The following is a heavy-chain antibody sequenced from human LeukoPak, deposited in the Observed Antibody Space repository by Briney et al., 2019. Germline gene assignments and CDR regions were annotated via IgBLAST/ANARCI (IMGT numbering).Heavy chain of an antibody. CDR1: GGSISSSSYY. CDR2: IYYSGST. CDR3: ARDGCSSTSCYWYYYYYMDV. J-gene: IGHJ6*03. V-gene: IGHV4-39*07. D-gene: IGHD2-2*01. Sequence: PSETLSLTCTVSGGSISSSSYYWGWIRQPPGKGLEWIGSIYYSGSTYYNPSLKSRVTISVDTSKNQFSLKLSSVTAADTAVYYCARDGCSSTSCYWYYYYYMDVWGKGTTVTVSS.